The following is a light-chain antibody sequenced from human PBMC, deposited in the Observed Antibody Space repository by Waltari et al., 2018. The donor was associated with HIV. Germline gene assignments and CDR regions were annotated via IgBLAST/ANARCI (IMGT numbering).Light chain of an antibody. CDR2: SNN. J-gene: IGLJ1*01. V-gene: IGLV1-44*01. CDR3: AVWDDSLKGRV. Sequence: QSVLTQPPSASGTPGQRVSVPCSGGNSNIGTNTVNWYQHLPGTAPKLLIYSNNQRPSGGPARCSGSRSGTSASLAISGLQSEDEADYYCAVWDDSLKGRVFGTGTKVTVL. CDR1: NSNIGTNT.